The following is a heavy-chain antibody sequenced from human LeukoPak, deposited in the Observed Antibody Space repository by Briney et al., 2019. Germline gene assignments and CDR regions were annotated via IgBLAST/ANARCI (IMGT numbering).Heavy chain of an antibody. CDR2: TYYRSKWYN. Sequence: SQTLSLTCDISGDSVSSNNGAWNWIRQSPSRGLEWLGRTYYRSKWYNDYAGSLNGRITISPDTSKNQFSLHLDSVTPEDTAVYYCARDLGNTGWYTFDYWGQGILVTVSS. D-gene: IGHD6-19*01. CDR3: ARDLGNTGWYTFDY. CDR1: GDSVSSNNGA. V-gene: IGHV6-1*01. J-gene: IGHJ4*02.